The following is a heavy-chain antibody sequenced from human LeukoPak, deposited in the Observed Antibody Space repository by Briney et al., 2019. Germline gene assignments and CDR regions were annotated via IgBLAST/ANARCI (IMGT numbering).Heavy chain of an antibody. CDR3: ARVNYDFWSGYPPRNDAFDI. V-gene: IGHV1-2*02. Sequence: ASVKVSCKASGYTFTGYYMHWVRQAPGQGLEWMGWINPNSGGTNYAQKFQGRVTMTRDTSISTAYMELSRLRSDGTAVYYCARVNYDFWSGYPPRNDAFDIWGQGTMVTVSS. CDR1: GYTFTGYY. CDR2: INPNSGGT. J-gene: IGHJ3*02. D-gene: IGHD3-3*01.